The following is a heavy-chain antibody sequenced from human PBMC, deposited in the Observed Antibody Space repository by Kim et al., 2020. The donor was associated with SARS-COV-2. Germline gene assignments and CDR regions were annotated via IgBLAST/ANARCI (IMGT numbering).Heavy chain of an antibody. Sequence: SETLSLTCTVSGGSISSSSYYWGWIRQPPGKGLEWIGSIYYSGSTYYNPSLKSRVTISVDTSKNQFSLKLSSVTAADTAVYYCARLSEWFGESFDPWGQGTLVTVSS. J-gene: IGHJ5*02. CDR3: ARLSEWFGESFDP. CDR1: GGSISSSSYY. CDR2: IYYSGST. V-gene: IGHV4-39*01. D-gene: IGHD3-10*01.